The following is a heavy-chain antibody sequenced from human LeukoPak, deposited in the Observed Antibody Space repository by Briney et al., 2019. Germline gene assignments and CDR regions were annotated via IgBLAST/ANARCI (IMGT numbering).Heavy chain of an antibody. CDR1: GFTFSSYN. D-gene: IGHD3-16*02. Sequence: GGSLRLSCAASGFTFSSYNMNWVGQAPGKGLEWVSSISSSSSYIYYADSVKGRITISRDNAKNSLYLQMSSLRAEDTAVYYRARGFGGNTFGGLIVIGTDAFDIWGQGTMVTVSS. V-gene: IGHV3-21*01. CDR2: ISSSSSYI. CDR3: ARGFGGNTFGGLIVIGTDAFDI. J-gene: IGHJ3*02.